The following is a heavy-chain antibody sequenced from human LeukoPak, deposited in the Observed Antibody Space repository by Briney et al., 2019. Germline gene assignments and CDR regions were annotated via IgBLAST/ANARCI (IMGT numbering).Heavy chain of an antibody. CDR1: GFTFSSYW. CDR2: IKQDGSEK. J-gene: IGHJ6*02. CDR3: ARDHGSGSYTYYYYGMDV. V-gene: IGHV3-7*01. D-gene: IGHD3-10*01. Sequence: GGSLRLSCAASGFTFSSYWMSWVRQAPGKGLEWVANIKQDGSEKYYVDSVKGRFTISRDNAKNSLYLQMNSLRAEDTAVYYCARDHGSGSYTYYYYGMDVWGQGTTVTVSS.